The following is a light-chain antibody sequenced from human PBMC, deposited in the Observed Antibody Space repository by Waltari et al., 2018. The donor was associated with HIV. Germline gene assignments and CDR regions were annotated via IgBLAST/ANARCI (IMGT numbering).Light chain of an antibody. V-gene: IGKV4-1*01. CDR3: QQYHSVPHT. J-gene: IGKJ2*01. CDR2: WAS. CDR1: QSVLYSPNNKNY. Sequence: DIVMTQSPDYLAVSLGERATINCKSRQSVLYSPNNKNYLAWYQQKPGQPPKLLIYWASTRESGVPERFSGSGSQTDFTLSISSLQAEDVAVYYCQQYHSVPHTFGQGTKLEIK.